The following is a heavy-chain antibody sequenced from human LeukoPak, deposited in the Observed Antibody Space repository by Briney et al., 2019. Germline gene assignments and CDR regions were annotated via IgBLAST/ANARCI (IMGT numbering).Heavy chain of an antibody. CDR3: ARGPMLVITTIFDY. J-gene: IGHJ4*02. Sequence: GGSLRLSCAASGFTFSSYWMHWVRQAPGKGLVWVSQINSDGSTTNHADSVKGRFTISRDNAKNTLYLQMNSLRAEDTAVYFCARGPMLVITTIFDYWGQGTLVTVSS. CDR2: INSDGSTT. D-gene: IGHD3-22*01. CDR1: GFTFSSYW. V-gene: IGHV3-74*01.